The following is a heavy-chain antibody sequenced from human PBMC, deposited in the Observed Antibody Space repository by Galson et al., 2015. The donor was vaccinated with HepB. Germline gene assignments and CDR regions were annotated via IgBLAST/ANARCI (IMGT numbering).Heavy chain of an antibody. CDR3: ARDVGDLYYYGMDV. D-gene: IGHD2-21*02. Sequence: SLRLSCAASGFTFSSYSMNWVRQAPGRGLEWVSYISGSSSSIYYADSVKGRLAISRDNAKKSLSLQMNSLRAEDTAVYYCARDVGDLYYYGMDVWGQGTTVTVSS. CDR1: GFTFSSYS. V-gene: IGHV3-48*04. J-gene: IGHJ6*02. CDR2: ISGSSSSI.